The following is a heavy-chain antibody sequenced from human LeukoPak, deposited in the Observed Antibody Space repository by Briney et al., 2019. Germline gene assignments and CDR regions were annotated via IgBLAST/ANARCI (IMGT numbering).Heavy chain of an antibody. CDR3: ASTWLRSYYYYGMDV. CDR1: GFTFSSYA. CDR2: ISYDGSNK. V-gene: IGHV3-30*04. J-gene: IGHJ6*02. D-gene: IGHD5-12*01. Sequence: PGRSLRLSCAASGFTFSSYAMHWVRQAPGKGLEWVAVISYDGSNKYYADSVKGRFTISRDNSKNTLYLQMNSLRAEDTAVYYCASTWLRSYYYYGMDVLGQGTTVTVSS.